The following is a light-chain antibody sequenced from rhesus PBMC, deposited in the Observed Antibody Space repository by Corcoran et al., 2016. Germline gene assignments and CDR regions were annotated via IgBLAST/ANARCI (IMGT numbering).Light chain of an antibody. Sequence: DIQMTQSPSSLSASVGDRVTITCRASQGISTWLAWYQQKPGKAPKLLIFRTSNLDSGVPSRFSGSGSGTDFTLNISSLQPEDVATDYCQQHADSPWTFGQGTKVEIK. J-gene: IGKJ1*01. V-gene: IGKV1-69*01. CDR2: RTS. CDR3: QQHADSPWT. CDR1: QGISTW.